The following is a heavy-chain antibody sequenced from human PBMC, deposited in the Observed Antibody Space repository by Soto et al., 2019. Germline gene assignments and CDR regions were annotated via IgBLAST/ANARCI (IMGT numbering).Heavy chain of an antibody. CDR1: GGSISSYY. CDR3: VREVSGYDTFFDY. D-gene: IGHD5-12*01. Sequence: PSETLSLTCTVSGGSISSYYWSWIRQPPGKGLEWIGYIYYSGSTNYNPSLKSRVTISVDTSKNQFSLKLSSVTAAETAVYYWVREVSGYDTFFDYCGQRTLVPVSS. J-gene: IGHJ4*02. CDR2: IYYSGST. V-gene: IGHV4-59*01.